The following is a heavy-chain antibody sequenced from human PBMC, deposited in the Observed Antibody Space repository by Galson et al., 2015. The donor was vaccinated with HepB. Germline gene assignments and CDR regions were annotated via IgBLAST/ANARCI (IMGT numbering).Heavy chain of an antibody. D-gene: IGHD2-15*01. CDR3: ARGQGAVVAASY. CDR2: TYYRSKWYN. Sequence: CAISGDSVSSNSAAWNWIRQSPSKGLEWLGRTYYRSKWYNDYAVSVKSRITINPDTSKNQFSLQLNSVTPEDTAVYYCARGQGAVVAASYWGQGTLVTVSS. J-gene: IGHJ4*02. V-gene: IGHV6-1*01. CDR1: GDSVSSNSAA.